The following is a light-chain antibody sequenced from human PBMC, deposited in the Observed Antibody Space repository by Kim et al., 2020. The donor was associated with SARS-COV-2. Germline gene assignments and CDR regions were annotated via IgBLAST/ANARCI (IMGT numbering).Light chain of an antibody. CDR1: SLRSYY. CDR2: GKN. V-gene: IGLV3-19*01. CDR3: NSRDSSGNHWV. Sequence: LGQTVRITSQGDSLRSYYASWYQQKPGQAPVLVIYGKNNRPSGIPDRFSGSSSGNTASLTITGAQAEDEADYYCNSRDSSGNHWVFGGGTQLTVL. J-gene: IGLJ3*02.